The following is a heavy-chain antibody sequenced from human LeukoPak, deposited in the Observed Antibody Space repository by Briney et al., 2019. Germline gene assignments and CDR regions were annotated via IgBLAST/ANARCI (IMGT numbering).Heavy chain of an antibody. CDR1: GFTFNDYG. V-gene: IGHV3-20*04. J-gene: IGHJ3*02. Sequence: GGSLRLSCAASGFTFNDYGMNWLRQAPGLGLEWVSGLNWSGGSTGYADSVKGRFTISRDNANNSLYLQMNSLRAEDTALYYCARGLRYCSSTSCYEAFDIWGQGTMVTVSS. D-gene: IGHD2-2*01. CDR2: LNWSGGST. CDR3: ARGLRYCSSTSCYEAFDI.